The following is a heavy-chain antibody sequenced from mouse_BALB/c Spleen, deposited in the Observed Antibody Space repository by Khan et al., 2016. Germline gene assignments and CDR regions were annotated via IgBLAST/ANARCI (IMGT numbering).Heavy chain of an antibody. CDR3: ARYRYYYGSSRYFDV. J-gene: IGHJ1*01. V-gene: IGHV9-3-1*01. Sequence: QIQLVQSGSELKKPGKTVKISCKASGYTFTNYGMNWVKQAPGKGLKWMGWINTYSGESTYADDFKGRFAFSLETSANTAYLQINNLKNEDTATYSCARYRYYYGSSRYFDVWGAGTTVTVSS. CDR2: INTYSGES. D-gene: IGHD1-1*01. CDR1: GYTFTNYG.